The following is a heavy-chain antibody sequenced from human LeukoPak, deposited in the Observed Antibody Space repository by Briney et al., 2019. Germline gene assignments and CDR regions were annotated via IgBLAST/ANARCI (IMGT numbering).Heavy chain of an antibody. Sequence: GGSLRLSCAASGFTFSSYSMNWVRQAPGKGLEWVSYISSSSTIYYADSVKGRFTISRDNAKNSLYLQMNSLRAEDTAVYYCAKGGEHIVVVTAIGAFDIWGQGTMVTVSS. CDR1: GFTFSSYS. J-gene: IGHJ3*02. D-gene: IGHD2-21*02. CDR2: ISSSSTI. V-gene: IGHV3-48*01. CDR3: AKGGEHIVVVTAIGAFDI.